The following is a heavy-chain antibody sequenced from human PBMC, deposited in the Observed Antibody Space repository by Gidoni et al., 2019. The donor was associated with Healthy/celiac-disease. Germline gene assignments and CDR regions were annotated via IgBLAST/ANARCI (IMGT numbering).Heavy chain of an antibody. D-gene: IGHD3-10*01. J-gene: IGHJ6*03. CDR1: GFTFSGSA. CDR3: TSHAGSVQGVIITLPYYYYYYMDV. Sequence: EVQLVESGGGLVQPGGSLKLSCAASGFTFSGSAMHWVRQASGKVLEWVGRIRSKANSYATAYAASVKGRFTISRDDSKNTAYLQMNSLKTEDTAVYYCTSHAGSVQGVIITLPYYYYYYMDV. CDR2: IRSKANSYAT. V-gene: IGHV3-73*01.